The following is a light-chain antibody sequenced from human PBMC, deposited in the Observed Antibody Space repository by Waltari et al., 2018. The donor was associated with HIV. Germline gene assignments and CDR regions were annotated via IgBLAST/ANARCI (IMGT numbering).Light chain of an antibody. CDR3: AAWDDSLNGVV. V-gene: IGLV1-44*01. Sequence: QSVLTQPPSASGTPRQRVTIPCSGSSPHIGSNTVHWYQQLPGTAPKLLIYSNNQRPSGVPDRFSGSKSGTSASLAISGLQSEDEADYYCAAWDDSLNGVVFGGGTKLTVL. CDR2: SNN. CDR1: SPHIGSNT. J-gene: IGLJ2*01.